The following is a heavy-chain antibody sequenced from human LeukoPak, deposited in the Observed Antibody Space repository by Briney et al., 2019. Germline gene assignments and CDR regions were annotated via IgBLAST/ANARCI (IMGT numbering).Heavy chain of an antibody. CDR3: ARAVRYSSSSRGAFDI. D-gene: IGHD6-6*01. V-gene: IGHV4-59*02. CDR2: IYYSGST. CDR1: GGSVSSHY. J-gene: IGHJ3*02. Sequence: PSETLSLTCTVSGGSVSSHYWSWIRQPPGKGLEWIGYIYYSGSTNYNPSLKSRVTISVDTSKNQFSLKLSSVTAADTAVYYCARAVRYSSSSRGAFDIWGQGTMVTVSS.